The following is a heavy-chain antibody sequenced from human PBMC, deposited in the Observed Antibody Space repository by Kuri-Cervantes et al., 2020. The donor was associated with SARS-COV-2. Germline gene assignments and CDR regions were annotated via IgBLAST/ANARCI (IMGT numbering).Heavy chain of an antibody. CDR2: ISSSSSYI. CDR3: AKVRPRNTYDYGDYGGLDV. D-gene: IGHD4-17*01. J-gene: IGHJ6*04. Sequence: GGSLRLSCAASGFTFSSYSMNWVRQAPGKGLEWVSSISSSSSYIYYADSVKGRFTISRDNAKNSLYLQMNSLRAEDTAVYYCAKVRPRNTYDYGDYGGLDVWGKGTTVTVSS. V-gene: IGHV3-21*01. CDR1: GFTFSSYS.